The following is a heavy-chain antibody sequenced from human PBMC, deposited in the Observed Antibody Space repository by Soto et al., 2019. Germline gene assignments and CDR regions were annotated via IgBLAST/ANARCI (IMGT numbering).Heavy chain of an antibody. Sequence: KTGGSLRLSCAASGFTFSDYYMSWIRQAPGKGLGWVSYISSSGSTIYYADSVKGRFTNSRDNAKNSLYLQMNSLRAEDTAVYYCARSWTIFGVVSSNDGMDVWGQGTTVTVSS. CDR2: ISSSGSTI. V-gene: IGHV3-11*01. J-gene: IGHJ6*02. D-gene: IGHD3-3*01. CDR3: ARSWTIFGVVSSNDGMDV. CDR1: GFTFSDYY.